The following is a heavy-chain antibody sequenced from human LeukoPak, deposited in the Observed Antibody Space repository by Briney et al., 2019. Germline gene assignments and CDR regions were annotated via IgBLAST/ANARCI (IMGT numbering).Heavy chain of an antibody. CDR3: ARAGGWELSAFDI. CDR1: GGTFSSYA. CDR2: IIPIFGTA. D-gene: IGHD1-26*01. Sequence: GASVKVSCKASGGTFSSYAISWVRQAPGQGLEWMGGIIPIFGTANYAQKFQGRVTITTDESTSTAYMELSSLRSEDTAVYYCARAGGWELSAFDIWGQGTMVTVSS. V-gene: IGHV1-69*05. J-gene: IGHJ3*02.